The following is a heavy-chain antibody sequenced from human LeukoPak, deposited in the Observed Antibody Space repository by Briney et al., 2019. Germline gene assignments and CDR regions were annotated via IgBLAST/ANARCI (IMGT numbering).Heavy chain of an antibody. D-gene: IGHD5-18*01. CDR2: INHSGST. CDR3: ASSVDTAMVTNDAFDI. V-gene: IGHV4-34*01. J-gene: IGHJ3*02. Sequence: SSETLSLTCAVYGGSFSGYYWSWIRQPPGKGLEWIGEINHSGSTNYNPSLKSRVTISVDTSKNQFSLKLSSVTAADTAVYYCASSVDTAMVTNDAFDIWGQGTMVTVSS. CDR1: GGSFSGYY.